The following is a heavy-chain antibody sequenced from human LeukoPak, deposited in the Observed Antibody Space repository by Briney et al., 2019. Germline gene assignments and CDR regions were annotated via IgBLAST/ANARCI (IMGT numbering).Heavy chain of an antibody. CDR2: ISSSSSYI. CDR3: ARDASVARGAFDI. V-gene: IGHV3-21*01. Sequence: GGSLRLSCAASGFTFSSYAMSWVRQAPGKGLEWVSSISSSSSYIYYADSVKGRFTISRDNAKNSLYLQMNSLRAEDTAVYYCARDASVARGAFDIWGQGTMVTVSS. CDR1: GFTFSSYA. D-gene: IGHD2-15*01. J-gene: IGHJ3*02.